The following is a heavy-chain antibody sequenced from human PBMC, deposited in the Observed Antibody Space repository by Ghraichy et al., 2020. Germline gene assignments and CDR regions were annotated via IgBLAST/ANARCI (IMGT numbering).Heavy chain of an antibody. CDR2: INPNSGGT. J-gene: IGHJ5*02. Sequence: ASVKVSCKASGYTFTGYYMHWVRQAPGQGLEWMGRINPNSGGTNYAQKFQGRVTMTRDTSISTAYMELSRLRSDDTAVYYCARDTRYSGYDLGANWFDPWGQGTLVTVSS. CDR3: ARDTRYSGYDLGANWFDP. CDR1: GYTFTGYY. V-gene: IGHV1-2*06. D-gene: IGHD5-12*01.